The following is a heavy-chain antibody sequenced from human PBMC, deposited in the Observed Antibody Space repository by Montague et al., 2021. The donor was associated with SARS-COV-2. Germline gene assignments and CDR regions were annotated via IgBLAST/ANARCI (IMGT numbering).Heavy chain of an antibody. CDR3: ARHALGYFDWLNEGYFDY. J-gene: IGHJ4*02. D-gene: IGHD3-9*01. V-gene: IGHV4-59*08. CDR1: GDSISDYY. Sequence: SETLSLTCTVSGDSISDYYWSWIRQPPGMGLEWIGYIFRSGATNYNPPLKSRVIISLDTSKNQFSLKLSSVTAADTAVYYCARHALGYFDWLNEGYFDYWGQGTLVTVSS. CDR2: IFRSGAT.